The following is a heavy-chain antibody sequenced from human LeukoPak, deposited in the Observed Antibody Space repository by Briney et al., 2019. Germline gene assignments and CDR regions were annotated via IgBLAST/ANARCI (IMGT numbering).Heavy chain of an antibody. D-gene: IGHD2-2*01. V-gene: IGHV3-48*01. J-gene: IGHJ4*02. Sequence: PGGSLRLSCAASGFTFSHYSMNWVRQAPGKALEWISYIGISSGNTKYADSVKGRFTISGDKAKNSVYLQMNSLRVEDTAVYYCARDTKYAFDNWGQGTLVTVSS. CDR2: IGISSGNT. CDR3: ARDTKYAFDN. CDR1: GFTFSHYS.